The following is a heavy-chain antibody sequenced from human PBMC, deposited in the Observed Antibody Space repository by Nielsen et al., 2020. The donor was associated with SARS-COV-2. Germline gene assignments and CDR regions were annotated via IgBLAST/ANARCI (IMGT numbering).Heavy chain of an antibody. V-gene: IGHV5-10-1*01. J-gene: IGHJ6*02. CDR2: IDPSDSYT. D-gene: IGHD3-10*01. Sequence: VRQMPGKGLEWMGKIDPSDSYTNYSPSFQGLVTISADKSISTAYLQWSSLKASDTAMYYCARLGSGSGSYYLGGYYYYYGMDVWGQGTTVTVSS. CDR3: ARLGSGSGSYYLGGYYYYYGMDV.